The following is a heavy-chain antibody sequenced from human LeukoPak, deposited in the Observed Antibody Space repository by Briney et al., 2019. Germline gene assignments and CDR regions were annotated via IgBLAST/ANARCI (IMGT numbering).Heavy chain of an antibody. CDR1: GFTFSSYA. V-gene: IGHV3-30*04. CDR2: ISYDGSNK. CDR3: ARAGDYDY. D-gene: IGHD4-17*01. J-gene: IGHJ4*02. Sequence: PGGSLRLSCAASGFTFSSYAMHWVRQAPGKGLEWVAVISYDGSNKYYPDSVKGRFTISRDNSKNTLYLQMNSLRAEDTAVYYCARAGDYDYWGQGTLVTVSS.